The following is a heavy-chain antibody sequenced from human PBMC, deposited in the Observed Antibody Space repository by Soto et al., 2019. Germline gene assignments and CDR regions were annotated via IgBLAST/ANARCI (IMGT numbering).Heavy chain of an antibody. CDR1: GYTFTGYY. CDR3: AVAGYSSGWYDDAFDI. D-gene: IGHD6-19*01. CDR2: INPNSGGT. J-gene: IGHJ3*02. V-gene: IGHV1-2*04. Sequence: ASVKVSCKASGYTFTGYYMHWVRQAPGQGLEWMGWINPNSGGTNYAQKFQGWVTMTRYTSISTAYMELSRLRSDDTALYYCAVAGYSSGWYDDAFDIWGQGTMVTVSS.